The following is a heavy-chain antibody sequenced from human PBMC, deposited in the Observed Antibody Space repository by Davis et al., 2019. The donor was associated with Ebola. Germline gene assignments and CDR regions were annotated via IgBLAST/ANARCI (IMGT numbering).Heavy chain of an antibody. CDR1: GFTFSSYS. CDR3: ATDRNWDFDY. D-gene: IGHD7-27*01. CDR2: ISSSSSYI. J-gene: IGHJ4*02. V-gene: IGHV3-21*01. Sequence: GGSLTLSCAASGFTFSSYSMNWVRQAPGKGLEWVSSISSSSSYIYYADSVKGRFTISRDNAKNSLYLQMNSLRDEDTAVYYCATDRNWDFDYWGQGTLVTVSS.